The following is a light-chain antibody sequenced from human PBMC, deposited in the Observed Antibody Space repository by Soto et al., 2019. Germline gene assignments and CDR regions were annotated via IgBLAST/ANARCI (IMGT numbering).Light chain of an antibody. CDR2: DAS. CDR3: QQYKSYWT. CDR1: QSVSTR. V-gene: IGKV1-5*02. J-gene: IGKJ1*01. Sequence: DIQMTQSPSSLSASVVDRVTIICRASQSVSTRLAWYQQKPGKAPKVLIYDASSWAGGVPSRFTGSGSGTEFTLTINSLQPDDFATYHCQQYKSYWTFGQGTKVDIK.